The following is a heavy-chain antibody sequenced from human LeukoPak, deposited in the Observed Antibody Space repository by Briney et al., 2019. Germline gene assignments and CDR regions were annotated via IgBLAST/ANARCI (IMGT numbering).Heavy chain of an antibody. CDR2: IYYSGST. V-gene: IGHV4-39*01. CDR1: GGSISSSSYY. Sequence: SETLSLTCTVSGGSISSSSYYWGWIRQPPGKGLEWIGSIYYSGSTYYNPSLKSRVTIPLDTSKNQFSLKLSSVTAADTAVYYCARPHPEGYSSSWYTFDYWGQGTLVTVSS. D-gene: IGHD6-13*01. CDR3: ARPHPEGYSSSWYTFDY. J-gene: IGHJ4*02.